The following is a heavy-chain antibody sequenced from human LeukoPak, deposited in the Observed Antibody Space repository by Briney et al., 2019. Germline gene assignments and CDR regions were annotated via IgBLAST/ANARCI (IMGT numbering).Heavy chain of an antibody. D-gene: IGHD3-10*01. J-gene: IGHJ4*02. Sequence: GGSLRLSCAASGFTFSSYGMHWVRQAPGKGLEWVAVIWYDGSNKYYADSVKGRFTISRGNSKNTLYLQMNSLRAEDTAVYYCARGGGGSGSYSDYWGQGTLVTVSS. CDR3: ARGGGGSGSYSDY. CDR2: IWYDGSNK. V-gene: IGHV3-33*01. CDR1: GFTFSSYG.